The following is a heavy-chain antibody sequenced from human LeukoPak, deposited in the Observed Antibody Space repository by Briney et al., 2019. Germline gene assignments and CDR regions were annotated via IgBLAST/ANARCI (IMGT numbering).Heavy chain of an antibody. CDR2: IYYSGST. CDR3: AREGYSGSYGGDYFDY. CDR1: GGSISSGDYY. J-gene: IGHJ4*02. D-gene: IGHD1-26*01. Sequence: SETLSLTCTVSGGSISSGDYYWSWIRQPPGKGLEWIGYIYYSGSTYYNPSLKSRVTISVDTSKNQFSLKLSSVTAADTAVYYCAREGYSGSYGGDYFDYWGQGTLVTVSS. V-gene: IGHV4-30-4*01.